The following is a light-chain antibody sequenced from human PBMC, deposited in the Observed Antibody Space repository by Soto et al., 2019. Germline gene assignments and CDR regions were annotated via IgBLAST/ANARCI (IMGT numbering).Light chain of an antibody. CDR2: GNS. V-gene: IGLV1-40*01. CDR1: ISNIGAGYD. CDR3: QSYDSSLSGWV. Sequence: QSVLTQPPSVSGAPGQRVTISCTGSISNIGAGYDVHWYQQIPGTAPKLLIYGNSNRPSGVPDRFSGSKSGTSASLAITGIRAEDEADYYCQSYDSSLSGWVFGGGTQLTVL. J-gene: IGLJ3*02.